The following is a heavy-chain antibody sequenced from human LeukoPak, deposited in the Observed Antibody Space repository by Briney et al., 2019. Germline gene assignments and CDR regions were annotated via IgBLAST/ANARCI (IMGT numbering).Heavy chain of an antibody. Sequence: GGSLRLSCAVSGFTFSSYSMNWVRQAPGKGLEWVSYIDSSSSTIYYADSVKGRFTISRNNAKNSLYLQMNSLRAEDTAVYYCARAGFTFSDYFGSFFDYWGQGTLVTVSS. CDR1: GFTFSSYS. V-gene: IGHV3-48*01. CDR3: ARAGFTFSDYFGSFFDY. CDR2: IDSSSSTI. J-gene: IGHJ4*02. D-gene: IGHD3-10*01.